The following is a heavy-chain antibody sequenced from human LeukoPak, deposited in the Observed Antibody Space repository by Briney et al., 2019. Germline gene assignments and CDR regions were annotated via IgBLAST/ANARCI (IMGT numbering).Heavy chain of an antibody. CDR2: IWYDGSNK. Sequence: GGSLRLSCAASGFTFSSYAMHWVRQAPGKGLEWVAVIWYDGSNKYYADSVKGRFTISRDNSKNTLYLQMNSLRGVDTAVYYCARGHSELQATSYYYYGMDVWGQGTTVTVSS. CDR3: ARGHSELQATSYYYYGMDV. D-gene: IGHD5-24*01. CDR1: GFTFSSYA. J-gene: IGHJ6*02. V-gene: IGHV3-33*08.